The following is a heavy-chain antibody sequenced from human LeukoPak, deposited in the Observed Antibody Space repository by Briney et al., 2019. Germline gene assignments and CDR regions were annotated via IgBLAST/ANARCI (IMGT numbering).Heavy chain of an antibody. CDR3: AKNYYAGDYYGWFDP. CDR2: ISGGSTTL. D-gene: IGHD3-10*01. J-gene: IGHJ5*02. V-gene: IGHV3-48*04. Sequence: GGSLRLSCAASGFSFSSFTMNWVRQTPGKGLEMVAYISGGSTTLHYADSVKGRFTISRENDKNSLFLQMNSLRVEDTAVYYCAKNYYAGDYYGWFDPWGQGTLVTVAS. CDR1: GFSFSSFT.